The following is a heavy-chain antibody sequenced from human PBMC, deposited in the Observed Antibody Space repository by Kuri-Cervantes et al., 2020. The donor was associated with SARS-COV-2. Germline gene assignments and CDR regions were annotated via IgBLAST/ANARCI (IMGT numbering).Heavy chain of an antibody. CDR1: GFTVSSNY. CDR3: ARERAAGRMFDY. V-gene: IGHV3-53*01. Sequence: GGSLRLSCAASGFTVSSNYMSWVCQAPGKGLEWVSVIYSGGSTYYADSVKGRFTISRDNSKNTLYLQMNSLRAEDTAVYYCARERAAGRMFDYWGQGTLVTVSS. D-gene: IGHD6-13*01. J-gene: IGHJ4*02. CDR2: IYSGGST.